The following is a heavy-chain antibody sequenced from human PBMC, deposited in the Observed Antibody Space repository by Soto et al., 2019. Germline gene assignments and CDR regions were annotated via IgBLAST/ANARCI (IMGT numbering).Heavy chain of an antibody. Sequence: ASVKVSCKASGGTFSSYAISWVRQAPGQGLEWMGGIIPIFGTANYAQKFQGRVTITADESTSTAYMELSSLRSEDTAVYYCARDGSQWELWAFDIWGQGTMVTVSS. CDR2: IIPIFGTA. J-gene: IGHJ3*02. CDR1: GGTFSSYA. V-gene: IGHV1-69*13. CDR3: ARDGSQWELWAFDI. D-gene: IGHD1-26*01.